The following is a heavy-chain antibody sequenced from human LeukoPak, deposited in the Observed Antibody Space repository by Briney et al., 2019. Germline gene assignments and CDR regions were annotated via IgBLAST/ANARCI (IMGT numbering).Heavy chain of an antibody. CDR3: ARDRDIYCANGVCYNWFFDL. V-gene: IGHV4-59*01. CDR1: GGSISSYY. D-gene: IGHD2-8*01. Sequence: SETLSLTCTVSGGSISSYYWSWIRQPPGQGLEWIGYISSSGSTNYNPSLKSRVTISVDTSKNQFSLRLSSVTAADTAVYYCARDRDIYCANGVCYNWFFDLWGRGTLVTVSS. J-gene: IGHJ2*01. CDR2: ISSSGST.